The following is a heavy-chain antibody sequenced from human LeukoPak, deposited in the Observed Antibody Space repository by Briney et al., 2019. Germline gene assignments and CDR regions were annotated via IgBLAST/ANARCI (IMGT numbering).Heavy chain of an antibody. D-gene: IGHD3-10*01. V-gene: IGHV7-4-1*02. J-gene: IGHJ4*02. CDR2: INTNTGNP. CDR3: ARESLNYYGSGSYVDY. Sequence: ASVKVSCKASGYTFTSYGISWVRQAPGQGLEWMGWINTNTGNPTYAQGFTGRFVFSLDTSVSTAYLQISSLKAEDTAVYYCARESLNYYGSGSYVDYWGQGTLVTVSS. CDR1: GYTFTSYG.